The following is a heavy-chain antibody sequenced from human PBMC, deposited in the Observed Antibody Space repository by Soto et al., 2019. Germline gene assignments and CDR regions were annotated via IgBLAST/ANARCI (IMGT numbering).Heavy chain of an antibody. D-gene: IGHD3-22*01. J-gene: IGHJ4*02. Sequence: TLSLTCAVHGGSFSGYYWSWIRHPPGKGLEWIGEINHSGSTNYNPSLKSRVTISVDTPKNQFSLKLSSVTAADTAVYYCARPLNYYDSSGTWVYYFDYWGQGTLVTVSS. CDR1: GGSFSGYY. CDR2: INHSGST. CDR3: ARPLNYYDSSGTWVYYFDY. V-gene: IGHV4-34*01.